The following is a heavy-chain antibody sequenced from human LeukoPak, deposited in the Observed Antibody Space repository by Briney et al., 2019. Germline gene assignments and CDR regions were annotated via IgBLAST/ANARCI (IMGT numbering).Heavy chain of an antibody. CDR2: MNPNSGNT. Sequence: ASVKVSCKASGYTFTSYDINWVRQASGQGLEWMGWMNPNSGNTGYAQKFQGRVTMTRNTSISTAYMELSSLRSEDTAVYYCARAPAWSSYYYYYGMDVWGQGTTVTVSS. D-gene: IGHD2-8*02. CDR3: ARAPAWSSYYYYYGMDV. CDR1: GYTFTSYD. V-gene: IGHV1-8*01. J-gene: IGHJ6*02.